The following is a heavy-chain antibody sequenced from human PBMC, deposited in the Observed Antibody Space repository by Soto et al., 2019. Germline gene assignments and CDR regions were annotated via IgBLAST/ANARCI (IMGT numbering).Heavy chain of an antibody. CDR3: ARGHYYYAMDV. J-gene: IGHJ6*02. CDR1: GGSVSSGVFS. CDR2: ISHGGSP. Sequence: LSLTCAVSGGSVSSGVFSWNWIRQPPGQGLEWIGYISHGGSPHYTPSLRSRVSISVDRSTNVISLNLTSMTPADTAVYFCARGHYYYAMDVWGQGTTVTVSS. V-gene: IGHV4-30-2*01.